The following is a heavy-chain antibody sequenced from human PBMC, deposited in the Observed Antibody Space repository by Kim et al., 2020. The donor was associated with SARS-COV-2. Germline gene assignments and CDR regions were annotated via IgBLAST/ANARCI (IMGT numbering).Heavy chain of an antibody. CDR2: INHSGST. CDR1: GGSFSGYY. D-gene: IGHD3-10*01. V-gene: IGHV4-34*01. J-gene: IGHJ4*02. Sequence: PETLSLTCAVYGGSFSGYYWSWIRQPPGKGLEWIGEINHSGSTNYNPSLKSRVTISVDTSKNQFSLKLSSLTAADTAVYYCPRGGGLGITMVRGVPNHFDYWGQGTLVTVSS. CDR3: PRGGGLGITMVRGVPNHFDY.